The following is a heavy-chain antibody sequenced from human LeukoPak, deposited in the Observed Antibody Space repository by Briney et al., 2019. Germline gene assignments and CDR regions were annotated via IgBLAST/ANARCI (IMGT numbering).Heavy chain of an antibody. Sequence: ASVKVSCKASGYTFTSYGISWVRQAPGQGLEWMGWISAYNGNTNYAQKLQGRVTMTTGTSTSTAYMELRSLRSDDTAVYYCASSAYYDILTGYYLPGRDDFDYWGQGTLVTVSS. CDR1: GYTFTSYG. CDR2: ISAYNGNT. V-gene: IGHV1-18*01. CDR3: ASSAYYDILTGYYLPGRDDFDY. J-gene: IGHJ4*02. D-gene: IGHD3-9*01.